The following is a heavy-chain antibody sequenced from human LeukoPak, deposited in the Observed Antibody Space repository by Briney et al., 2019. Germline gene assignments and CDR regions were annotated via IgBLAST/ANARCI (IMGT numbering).Heavy chain of an antibody. CDR3: ARETTVTGTFAY. CDR1: GYTFTGYY. V-gene: IGHV1-2*02. CDR2: INPNSGGT. Sequence: ASVKVSCKASGYTFTGYYMHWVRQAPGQGLEWMGCINPNSGGTNYAQKFQGRVTMTRDTSISTAYMELSRLRSDDTAVYYCARETTVTGTFAYWGQGTLVTVSS. D-gene: IGHD4-11*01. J-gene: IGHJ4*02.